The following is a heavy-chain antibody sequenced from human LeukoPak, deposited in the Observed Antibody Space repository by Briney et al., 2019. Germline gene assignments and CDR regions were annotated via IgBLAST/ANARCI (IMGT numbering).Heavy chain of an antibody. Sequence: GGSLRLSCAASGFTFSVSDMHWVRQASGKGLEWVGRTGVKTNSYATAYAAALQGRFTISRDDSKNTAYLQMNSLTTEDTAVYYCTTYSSGHYWGQGTLVTVSS. D-gene: IGHD6-19*01. V-gene: IGHV3-73*01. J-gene: IGHJ4*02. CDR3: TTYSSGHY. CDR2: TGVKTNSYAT. CDR1: GFTFSVSD.